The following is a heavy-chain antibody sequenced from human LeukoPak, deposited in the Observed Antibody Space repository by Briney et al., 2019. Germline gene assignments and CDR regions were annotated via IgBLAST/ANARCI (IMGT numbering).Heavy chain of an antibody. CDR3: ARDYYDSSGYPGMDV. Sequence: ASVKVSCKASGGTFSSYAISWVRQAPGQGLEWMGWISTNTGNPTYAQGFTGRFVFSLDTSVSTAYLQISSLKAEDTAVYYCARDYYDSSGYPGMDVWGQGTTVTVSS. D-gene: IGHD3-22*01. CDR1: GGTFSSYA. V-gene: IGHV7-4-1*02. CDR2: ISTNTGNP. J-gene: IGHJ6*02.